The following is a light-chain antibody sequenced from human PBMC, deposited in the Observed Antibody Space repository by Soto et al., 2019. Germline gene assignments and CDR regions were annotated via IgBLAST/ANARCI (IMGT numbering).Light chain of an antibody. V-gene: IGKV4-1*01. CDR1: RSLFYSPHNKSY. Sequence: DIVMTQSPDSLAVSLGERATINCTSGRSLFYSPHNKSYLAWYQQKVGQPPQMLIYLASTRESGVPDRFRGSGSGTDFTLTISSLQADDVAVYYCQQYYRAPRTFGQGTKVE. J-gene: IGKJ2*01. CDR3: QQYYRAPRT. CDR2: LAS.